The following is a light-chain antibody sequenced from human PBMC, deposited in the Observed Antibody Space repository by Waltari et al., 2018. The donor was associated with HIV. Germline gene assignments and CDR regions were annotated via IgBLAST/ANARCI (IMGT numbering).Light chain of an antibody. CDR3: QQYISHPYT. J-gene: IGKJ2*01. CDR1: QGLSNY. V-gene: IGKV1-16*02. CDR2: GAS. Sequence: DIQMTQSPSSLSPSVGDRVTITCRSSQGLSNYLAWFQQKPGKAPRSLIYGASSLQSGVPSKFNGSGSGTYFTLTISNLQPEDFGTYYCQQYISHPYTFGRGPSWKSN.